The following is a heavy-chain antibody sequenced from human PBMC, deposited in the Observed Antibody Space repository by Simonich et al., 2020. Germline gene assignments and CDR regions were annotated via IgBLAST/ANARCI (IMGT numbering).Heavy chain of an antibody. Sequence: QVQLQESGPGLVKPSETLSLTCDVSGYSISSGYYWGWNRQPPGTGLEWLGSIYHSGSNDYNPSLKSRVTISVDTSKNQFALKLSSVTAADTAVYYCARDPGEYWYFELWGRGTLVTVSS. CDR3: ARDPGEYWYFEL. V-gene: IGHV4-38-2*02. CDR1: GYSISSGYY. D-gene: IGHD3-10*01. CDR2: IYHSGSN. J-gene: IGHJ2*01.